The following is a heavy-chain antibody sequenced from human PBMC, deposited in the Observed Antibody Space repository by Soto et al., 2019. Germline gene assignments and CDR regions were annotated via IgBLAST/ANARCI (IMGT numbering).Heavy chain of an antibody. D-gene: IGHD5-18*01. CDR3: ARDRGYSYGSDY. CDR2: FDPEDGET. V-gene: IGHV1-24*01. CDR1: GYTLTELS. Sequence: ASVKVSCKVSGYTLTELSMHWVRQAPGKGLEWMGGFDPEDGETIYAQKFQGRVTMTEDTSTSTAYMELRSLRSDDTAVYYCARDRGYSYGSDYWGQGALVTVSS. J-gene: IGHJ4*02.